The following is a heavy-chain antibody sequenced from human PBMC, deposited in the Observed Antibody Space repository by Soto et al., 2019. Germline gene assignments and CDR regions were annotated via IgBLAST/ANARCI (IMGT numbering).Heavy chain of an antibody. CDR2: INHSGCT. CDR1: GGSFSGYY. CDR3: ARGLSSGFDY. Sequence: QVQLQQWGAGLLKPSETLSLTCAVYGGSFSGYYWSWIRQPPGKGLEWIGEINHSGCTNYNPSLKSRVTISVDTSKNQFSLKLSSVTAADTAVYYCARGLSSGFDYWGQGTLVTVSS. V-gene: IGHV4-34*01. D-gene: IGHD3-10*01. J-gene: IGHJ4*02.